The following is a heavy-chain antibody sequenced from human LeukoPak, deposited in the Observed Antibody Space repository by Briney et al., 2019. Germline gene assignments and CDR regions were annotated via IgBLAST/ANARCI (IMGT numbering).Heavy chain of an antibody. CDR3: ARYRIYYYDTGSYPEGYFDY. J-gene: IGHJ4*02. V-gene: IGHV4-39*01. Sequence: SETLSLTCTVSDGSVWTGDYYWGWIRQPPGKGLEWIGNVFYTGRTYYNPSLKSLATISVDTSRNQFSLRLNSVTAADTAVYYCARYRIYYYDTGSYPEGYFDYWGQGTLVTVSS. CDR2: VFYTGRT. CDR1: DGSVWTGDYY. D-gene: IGHD3-22*01.